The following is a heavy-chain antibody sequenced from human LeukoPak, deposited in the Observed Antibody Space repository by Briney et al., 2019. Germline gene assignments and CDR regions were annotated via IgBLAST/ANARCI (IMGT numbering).Heavy chain of an antibody. J-gene: IGHJ4*02. CDR1: GGSFSGYY. Sequence: MPSETLSLTCAVYGGSFSGYYWSWIRQPPGKGLEWIGEINHSGSTYYNPSLKSRVTISVDTSKNQFSLKLSSVTAADTALYYCARGPGTWYYYWGQGTLVTVSS. CDR3: ARGPGTWYYY. V-gene: IGHV4-34*01. D-gene: IGHD6-13*01. CDR2: INHSGST.